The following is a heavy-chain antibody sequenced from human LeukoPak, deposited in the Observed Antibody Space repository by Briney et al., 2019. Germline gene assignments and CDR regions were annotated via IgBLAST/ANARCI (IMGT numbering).Heavy chain of an antibody. Sequence: SETLSLTCTVSGGSISSYYWSWIRQPPGKGLEWIGYIYYTGSTSYNPSLKSRVTISVQTSKNQFSLKLSSVTAADTAVYYCARGLNRNDYGDYGYWGQGTLVTVSS. J-gene: IGHJ4*02. V-gene: IGHV4-59*01. CDR1: GGSISSYY. CDR2: IYYTGST. CDR3: ARGLNRNDYGDYGY. D-gene: IGHD4-17*01.